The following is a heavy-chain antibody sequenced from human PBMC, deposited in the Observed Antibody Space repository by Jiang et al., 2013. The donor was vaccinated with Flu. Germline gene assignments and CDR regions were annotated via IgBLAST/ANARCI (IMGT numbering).Heavy chain of an antibody. CDR1: GDSVSSNSAA. CDR2: TYYRSKWYN. Sequence: QTLSLTCAISGDSVSSNSAAWNWIRQSPSRGLEWLGRTYYRSKWYNDYAVSVKSRITINPDTSKNQFSLQLNSVTPEDTAVYYCARGSRWELLEDQGGMDYWGQGTLVTVSS. D-gene: IGHD1-26*01. CDR3: ARGSRWELLEDQGGMDY. J-gene: IGHJ4*02. V-gene: IGHV6-1*01.